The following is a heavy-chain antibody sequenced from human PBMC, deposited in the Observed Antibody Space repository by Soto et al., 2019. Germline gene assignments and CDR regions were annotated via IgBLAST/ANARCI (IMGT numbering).Heavy chain of an antibody. CDR1: GYTFTSYY. V-gene: IGHV1-2*04. J-gene: IGHJ5*02. D-gene: IGHD1-1*01. CDR2: MNPNSGGT. Sequence: ASVKVSSEASGYTFTSYYIIWLRQATGQGLEWMGWMNPNSGGTSYAQKFQGWVTMTRNTSISTAYMELSRLRSDDTAVYYCARGGAGRTYNWFDPWGQGTLVTVSS. CDR3: ARGGAGRTYNWFDP.